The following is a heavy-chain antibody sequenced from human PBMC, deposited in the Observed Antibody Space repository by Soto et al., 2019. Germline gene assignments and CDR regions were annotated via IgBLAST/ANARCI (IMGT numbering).Heavy chain of an antibody. CDR1: GGSISSGGYY. CDR3: AREDRASLGYYYYMDV. J-gene: IGHJ6*03. CDR2: IYYSGST. D-gene: IGHD3-10*01. Sequence: SETLSLTCTVSGGSISSGGYYWSWIRQHPGKGLEWIGYIYYSGSTYYNPSLKSRVTISVDTSKNQFSLKLSSVTAADTAVYYCAREDRASLGYYYYMDVWGKGTTVTAP. V-gene: IGHV4-31*03.